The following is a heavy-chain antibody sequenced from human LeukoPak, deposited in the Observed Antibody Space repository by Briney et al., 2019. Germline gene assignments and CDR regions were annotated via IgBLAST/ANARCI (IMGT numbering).Heavy chain of an antibody. CDR3: ARQTGSGLFILP. J-gene: IGHJ4*02. D-gene: IGHD3/OR15-3a*01. V-gene: IGHV4-39*01. CDR1: GGSITSSSFY. Sequence: SETLSLTCTVSGGSITSSSFYWGWVRQPPGKGLEWIGSIYFSGNTYYNPSLKSRITISVDTSKNQFSLRLTSVTAADTAVYYCARQTGSGLFILPGGQGTLVTVSS. CDR2: IYFSGNT.